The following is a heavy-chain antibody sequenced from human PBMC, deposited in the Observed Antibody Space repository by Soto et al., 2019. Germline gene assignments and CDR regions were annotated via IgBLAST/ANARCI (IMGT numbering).Heavy chain of an antibody. CDR2: IYHSGST. CDR3: ARHGDSSGYYFDY. J-gene: IGHJ4*02. D-gene: IGHD3-22*01. V-gene: IGHV4-38-2*01. CDR1: GYSISSGYY. Sequence: SETLSLTCAVSGYSISSGYYWGWIRQPPGKGLEWIGSIYHSGSTYYNPSLKSRVTISVDTSKNQFSLKLSSVTAADTAVYYCARHGDSSGYYFDYWGQGTLVTVSS.